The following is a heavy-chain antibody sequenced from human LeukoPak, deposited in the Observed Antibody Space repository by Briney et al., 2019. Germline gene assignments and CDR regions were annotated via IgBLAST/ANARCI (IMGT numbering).Heavy chain of an antibody. V-gene: IGHV3-23*01. D-gene: IGHD1-26*01. Sequence: GGSLRLSCAASGITFIHYSMTWVRQAPGKGLEWVSAITGSGKFTDYADSVKGRFTISRDNSKNTLYLQMNSLRAEDTAVYYCARDRVGATPSFDYWGQGTLVTVSS. CDR3: ARDRVGATPSFDY. J-gene: IGHJ4*02. CDR2: ITGSGKFT. CDR1: GITFIHYS.